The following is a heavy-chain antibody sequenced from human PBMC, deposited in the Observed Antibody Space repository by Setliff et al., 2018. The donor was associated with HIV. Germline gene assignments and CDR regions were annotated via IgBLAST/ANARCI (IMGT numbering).Heavy chain of an antibody. CDR3: ASKLYCTNGVCLDAFDI. D-gene: IGHD2-8*01. J-gene: IGHJ3*02. CDR2: IIPNSGGT. V-gene: IGHV1-2*06. Sequence: GASVKVSCKASGYTFTDYYIHWVRQAPGQGLEWMGRIIPNSGGTNYAQKFQDRVTMTRDTSISTAYMELSRLGSDDTAVYYCASKLYCTNGVCLDAFDIWGQGTMVTVSS. CDR1: GYTFTDYY.